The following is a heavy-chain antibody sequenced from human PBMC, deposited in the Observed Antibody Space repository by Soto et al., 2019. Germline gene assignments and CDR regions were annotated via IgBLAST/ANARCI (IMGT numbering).Heavy chain of an antibody. J-gene: IGHJ4*02. D-gene: IGHD1-26*01. Sequence: QVELVESGGGVVQPGRSLRLSCAASGFSFGSYVMNWVRQAPGKGLECVAVISYDGDKTYYADSVKGRFTISRDNSNSPLYLQMNSPRAEDTAIYYCAIGAGATYDFDYWGQGAQVTVSS. V-gene: IGHV3-33*05. CDR3: AIGAGATYDFDY. CDR1: GFSFGSYV. CDR2: ISYDGDKT.